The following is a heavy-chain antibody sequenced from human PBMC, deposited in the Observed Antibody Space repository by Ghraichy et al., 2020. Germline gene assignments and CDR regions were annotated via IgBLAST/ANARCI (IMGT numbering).Heavy chain of an antibody. CDR1: GFTFSSYS. CDR2: IGSGGSPI. CDR3: AKDWSPTY. Sequence: GESLNISCGGSGFTFSSYSMDWVRQAPGKRPEWVSFIGSGGSPIYHADSVRGRFTISRDDGKNSLSLQLNSLRAEDTAIYYCAKDWSPTYWGQGTVVTVSS. D-gene: IGHD3-3*01. V-gene: IGHV3-48*01. J-gene: IGHJ4*02.